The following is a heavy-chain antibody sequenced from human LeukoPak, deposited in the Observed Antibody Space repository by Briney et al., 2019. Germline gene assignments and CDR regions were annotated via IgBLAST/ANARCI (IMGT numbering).Heavy chain of an antibody. CDR2: INGDGRDK. D-gene: IGHD5-18*01. Sequence: PGGSLRLSCAASGLNFNSHWMSWVRQAPGKGLEWVANINGDGRDKYYVDSVKGRFTISRDNSKNTLYLQMNSLRAEDTAVYYCAKAHADTPLLAYWGQGTLVTVSS. J-gene: IGHJ4*02. CDR1: GLNFNSHW. CDR3: AKAHADTPLLAY. V-gene: IGHV3-7*01.